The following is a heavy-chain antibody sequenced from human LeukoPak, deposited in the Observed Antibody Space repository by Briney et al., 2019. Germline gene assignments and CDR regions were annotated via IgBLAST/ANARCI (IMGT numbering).Heavy chain of an antibody. V-gene: IGHV1-46*01. CDR1: GYTFTGYY. Sequence: ASVKVSCKASGYTFTGYYMHWVRQAPGQGLEWMGIINPSGGSTSYAQKFQGRVTMTRDTSTSTVYMELSSLRSEDTAVYYCARDKDMITFGGVIVRGYFDYWGQGTLVTVSS. D-gene: IGHD3-16*02. CDR3: ARDKDMITFGGVIVRGYFDY. CDR2: INPSGGST. J-gene: IGHJ4*02.